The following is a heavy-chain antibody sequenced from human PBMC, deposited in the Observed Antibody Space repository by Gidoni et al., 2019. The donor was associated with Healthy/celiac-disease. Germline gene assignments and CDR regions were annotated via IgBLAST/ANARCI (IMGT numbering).Heavy chain of an antibody. V-gene: IGHV3-15*01. Sequence: EVQLVESGGGLVKPGGSLRLSCSASGFTFSNAWMSWVRQAPGKGLEWVGRIKSKTDGGTTVYAAPVKGRFTISRDDSKNTLYLQMNSLKTEDTAVYYCTTDPGIAVAGPGGYNWFDPWGQGTLVTVSS. D-gene: IGHD6-19*01. CDR3: TTDPGIAVAGPGGYNWFDP. CDR1: GFTFSNAW. CDR2: IKSKTDGGTT. J-gene: IGHJ5*02.